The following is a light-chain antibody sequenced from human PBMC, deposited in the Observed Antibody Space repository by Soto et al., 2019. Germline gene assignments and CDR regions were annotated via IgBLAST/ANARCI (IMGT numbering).Light chain of an antibody. CDR3: QQYNIWSSIT. CDR1: TSSSSK. V-gene: IGKV3-15*01. CDR2: GAS. J-gene: IGKJ5*01. Sequence: EIVMTQSPATLSVSPGERATLSCRSSTSSSSKVGWYQQKPGQAPRLLIYGASTRATGVPPRFSGSGSGTEFTLTISSLQSEDFAVYYCQQYNIWSSITFGQGTRLEIK.